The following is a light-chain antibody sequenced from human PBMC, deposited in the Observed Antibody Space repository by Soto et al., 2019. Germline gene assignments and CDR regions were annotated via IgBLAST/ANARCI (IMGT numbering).Light chain of an antibody. J-gene: IGKJ4*01. CDR1: QSVSRNY. CDR3: QQYGSTPLT. Sequence: EIVLTQSPGTLSLCPGGRATLSCRASQSVSRNYVAWYQQKPGQAPRLLIYGASSRASGIPDRFSGSGSGADFTLSITRLEPEDFALYYCQQYGSTPLTFGGGTKVDIK. V-gene: IGKV3-20*01. CDR2: GAS.